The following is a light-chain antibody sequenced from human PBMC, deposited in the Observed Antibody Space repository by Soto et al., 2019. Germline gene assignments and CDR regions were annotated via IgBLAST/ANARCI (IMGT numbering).Light chain of an antibody. Sequence: PASVSGSPGQSITISCTGTSSDVGGYNYVSWYQHHPGKATKLIIYDVSNRPSGASNRFSGSKSGNTASLTISGLQPEDEADYYCSSYTTSNTRQIVFGTGTKVTVL. CDR3: SSYTTSNTRQIV. CDR1: SSDVGGYNY. CDR2: DVS. J-gene: IGLJ1*01. V-gene: IGLV2-14*03.